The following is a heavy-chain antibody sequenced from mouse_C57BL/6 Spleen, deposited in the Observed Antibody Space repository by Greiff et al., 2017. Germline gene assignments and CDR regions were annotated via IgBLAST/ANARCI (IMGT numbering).Heavy chain of an antibody. D-gene: IGHD2-1*01. Sequence: EVQREESGGGLVKPGGSLKLSCAASGFTFSSYAMSWVRQTPEKRLEWVATISDGGSYTYYPDNVKGRFTISRDNAKNNLYLQMSHLKSEDTAMYYCAREGIYYGNYVAMDYWGQGTSVTVSS. V-gene: IGHV5-4*01. CDR3: AREGIYYGNYVAMDY. CDR1: GFTFSSYA. J-gene: IGHJ4*01. CDR2: ISDGGSYT.